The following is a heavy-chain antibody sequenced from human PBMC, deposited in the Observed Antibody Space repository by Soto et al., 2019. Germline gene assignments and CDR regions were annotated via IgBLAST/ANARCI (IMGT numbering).Heavy chain of an antibody. J-gene: IGHJ4*02. Sequence: QVHLVQSGAEVKKPGSSVKVSCKASGGAFTNDIITWVRQAPGQGLEWMGRIIPLLDVTNYAQKFQGRVTITADQSTSTAYMELNSLIYEDTAVYYCARDSPMGSTFRGYDAIDYWGQGTLVTVSS. CDR1: GGAFTNDI. D-gene: IGHD5-12*01. V-gene: IGHV1-69*08. CDR2: IIPLLDVT. CDR3: ARDSPMGSTFRGYDAIDY.